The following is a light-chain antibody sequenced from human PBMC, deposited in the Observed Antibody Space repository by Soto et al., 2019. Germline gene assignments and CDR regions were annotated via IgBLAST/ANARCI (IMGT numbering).Light chain of an antibody. V-gene: IGKV1-5*01. CDR2: DVS. Sequence: IQMTQSPSTLSASVGDRVTITCRASQSLSNWLAWYQQKPGKAPKLLIFDVSSLESGVPSRFSGSGSGTEFTLTISSLQPEDVATYYCQKYNSAPLTFGGGTKVDI. CDR1: QSLSNW. J-gene: IGKJ4*01. CDR3: QKYNSAPLT.